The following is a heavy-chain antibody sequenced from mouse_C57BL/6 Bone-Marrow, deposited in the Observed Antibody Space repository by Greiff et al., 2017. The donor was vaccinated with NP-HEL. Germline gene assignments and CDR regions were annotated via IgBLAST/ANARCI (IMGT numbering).Heavy chain of an antibody. Sequence: QVQLKESGPGLVQPSQSLSITCTVSGFSLTSYGVHWVRQSPGKGLEWLGVIWSGGSTDYNAAFISRLSLRKDNSKSQVFFKRNSLQADDTDIYYCARDDYDGGFAYWGQGTLVTVSA. V-gene: IGHV2-2*01. D-gene: IGHD2-4*01. CDR1: GFSLTSYG. J-gene: IGHJ3*01. CDR3: ARDDYDGGFAY. CDR2: IWSGGST.